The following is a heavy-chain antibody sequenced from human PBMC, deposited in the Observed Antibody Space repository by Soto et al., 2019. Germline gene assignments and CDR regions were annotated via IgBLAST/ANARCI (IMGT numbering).Heavy chain of an antibody. CDR1: GGSIISGDYD. D-gene: IGHD3-3*01. J-gene: IGHJ6*02. CDR3: VRWYLEWFRPKDFYFYYDGMDV. Sequence: SETLSLTCSVSGGSIISGDYDCICIRQPPGNGLELIGSIFHSGRTYYNPSLTSRVTISVDKSKNLFSLKLTSVTAADAAVYFCVRWYLEWFRPKDFYFYYDGMDVWGQGTTVTVSS. CDR2: IFHSGRT. V-gene: IGHV4-30-4*08.